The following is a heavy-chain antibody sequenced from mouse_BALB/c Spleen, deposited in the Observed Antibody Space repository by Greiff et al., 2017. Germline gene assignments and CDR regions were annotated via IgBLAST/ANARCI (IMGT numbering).Heavy chain of an antibody. CDR1: GYTFTSYW. Sequence: QVQLQQSGAELARPGASVKLSCKASGYTFTSYWMQWVKQRPGQGLEWIGAIYPGDGDTRYTQKFKGKATLTADKSSSTAYMQLSSLASEDSAVYYCARGGYFDVWGAGTTVTVSS. CDR2: IYPGDGDT. CDR3: ARGGYFDV. V-gene: IGHV1-87*01. J-gene: IGHJ1*01.